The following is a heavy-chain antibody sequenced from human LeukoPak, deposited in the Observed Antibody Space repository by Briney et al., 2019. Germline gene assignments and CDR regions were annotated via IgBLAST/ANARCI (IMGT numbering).Heavy chain of an antibody. D-gene: IGHD3-10*01. CDR1: GFTFSTYS. Sequence: PGESLRLSCAASGFTFSTYSMNWVRQAPVKGLEWVSYISSSSSTIYYADSVKGRFTISRDNAKNSLYLQMNSLRAEDTAVYYCAKGNYYYYMDVWGKGTTVTVSS. CDR2: ISSSSSTI. J-gene: IGHJ6*03. V-gene: IGHV3-48*01. CDR3: AKGNYYYYMDV.